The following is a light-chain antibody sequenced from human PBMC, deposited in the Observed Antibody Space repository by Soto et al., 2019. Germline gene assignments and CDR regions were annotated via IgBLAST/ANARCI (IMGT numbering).Light chain of an antibody. V-gene: IGKV1-5*03. CDR3: QGYTSNSWR. CDR1: QTISSW. J-gene: IGKJ1*01. Sequence: DIQMTQSPSTLSGYVRDRVTITCRASQTISSWLAWYQQKPGKAPKLLIYKASTLKSGVPSRFSGSGSGTEFSISIVWLQSEDFSTYDRQGYTSNSWRFGEGTKVDIK. CDR2: KAS.